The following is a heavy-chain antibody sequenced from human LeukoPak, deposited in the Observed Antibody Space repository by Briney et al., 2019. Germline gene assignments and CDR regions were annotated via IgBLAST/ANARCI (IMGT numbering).Heavy chain of an antibody. CDR1: GYSFISYW. CDR3: AREMGSGSRMSFDV. J-gene: IGHJ3*01. V-gene: IGHV5-51*01. D-gene: IGHD2-8*01. Sequence: GESLRISCQASGYSFISYWIGWVRQMPGKGLEWMGIIYPGDSDTKYSPSFQGQVTFSADKVSNTAYLQWSSLKSSDTAMYYCAREMGSGSRMSFDVWGQGTMFTVSS. CDR2: IYPGDSDT.